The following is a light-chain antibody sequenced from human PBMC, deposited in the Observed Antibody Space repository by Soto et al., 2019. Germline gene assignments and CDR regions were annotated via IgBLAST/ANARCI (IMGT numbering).Light chain of an antibody. CDR1: SSDIGGYNY. J-gene: IGLJ2*01. Sequence: QSALTQPPSASGSPGQSVSISCTGTSSDIGGYNYVSWYQQHPGKAPKLIIYEVNKRPSGVPDRVSGSKSGNTAFLTVSGLQAEDEADYYCCSYGGSNNMIFGGGTKLTVL. V-gene: IGLV2-8*01. CDR2: EVN. CDR3: CSYGGSNNMI.